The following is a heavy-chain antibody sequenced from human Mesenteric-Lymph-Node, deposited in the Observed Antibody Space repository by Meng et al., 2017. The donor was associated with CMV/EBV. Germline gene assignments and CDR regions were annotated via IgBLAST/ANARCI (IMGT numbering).Heavy chain of an antibody. CDR3: ASRYSSSSFDY. Sequence: CKGSGYRFTHYCIGWVRQMPGKGLEWLGIIYPDDSDNRYSPSFPGQVTISADKSISTAYLQWSSLKASDTAMYYCASRYSSSSFDYWGQGTLVTVSS. V-gene: IGHV5-51*01. D-gene: IGHD6-6*01. CDR1: GYRFTHYC. CDR2: IYPDDSDN. J-gene: IGHJ4*02.